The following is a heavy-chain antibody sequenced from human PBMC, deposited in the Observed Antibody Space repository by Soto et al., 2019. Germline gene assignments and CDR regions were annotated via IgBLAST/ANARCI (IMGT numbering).Heavy chain of an antibody. CDR2: INHSGST. Sequence: SETLSLTCAVYGGSFSGYYWIWIRQPPGKRLEWIGEINHSGSTNYNPSLKSRVTISVDTSKNQFSLKLSSVTAADTAVYYCASRVEGLYSGNDRYYFDYWGQGTLVTVSS. V-gene: IGHV4-34*01. CDR1: GGSFSGYY. CDR3: ASRVEGLYSGNDRYYFDY. D-gene: IGHD5-12*01. J-gene: IGHJ4*02.